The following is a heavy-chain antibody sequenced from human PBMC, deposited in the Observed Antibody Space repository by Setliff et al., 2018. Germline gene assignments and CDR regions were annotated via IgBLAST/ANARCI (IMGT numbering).Heavy chain of an antibody. Sequence: VKVSCKASGYTFTNYGISWVRQAPGQGLEWMGWISAYNDNTNYAQKVQGRVTMTTDTSTSTAYMELRSLTSDDTAVYYCAREGRRYYDSSGYYYDPYYYYYMDVWSKGTTVTVSS. CDR1: GYTFTNYG. J-gene: IGHJ6*03. V-gene: IGHV1-18*01. D-gene: IGHD3-22*01. CDR3: AREGRRYYDSSGYYYDPYYYYYMDV. CDR2: ISAYNDNT.